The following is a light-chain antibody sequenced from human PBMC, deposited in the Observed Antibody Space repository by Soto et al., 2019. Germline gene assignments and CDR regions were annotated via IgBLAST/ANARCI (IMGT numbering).Light chain of an antibody. CDR3: QQYSRHSPGT. Sequence: DVQMTQSPSTLSASVGDTVTVTCRASQSVSGWLAWYQQKPGKAPKLLIYDASTSESGVPSRFSGSGSGTDFTLTISSLQPDDFATYYCQQYSRHSPGTFGRRTKVDI. CDR1: QSVSGW. J-gene: IGKJ1*01. V-gene: IGKV1-5*01. CDR2: DAS.